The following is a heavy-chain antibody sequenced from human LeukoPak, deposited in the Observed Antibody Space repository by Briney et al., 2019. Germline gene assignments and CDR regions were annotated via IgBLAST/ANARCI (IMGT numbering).Heavy chain of an antibody. CDR3: AKTLRGGDWYFDY. CDR2: ISDTGITT. J-gene: IGHJ4*02. Sequence: GGSLRLSCAASGFTFSNYAMSWVRQAPGKGLEWVSVISDTGITTYYTDSVKGRFTISRDNSKNTLYLQMNGLGAGDTAIYYCAKTLRGGDWYFDYWGQGTLVTVSS. D-gene: IGHD2-21*02. V-gene: IGHV3-23*01. CDR1: GFTFSNYA.